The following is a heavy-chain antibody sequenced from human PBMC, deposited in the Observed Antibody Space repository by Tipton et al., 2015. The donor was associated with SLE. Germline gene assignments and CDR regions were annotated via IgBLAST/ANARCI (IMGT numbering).Heavy chain of an antibody. CDR2: IYYSGNT. V-gene: IGHV4-39*07. D-gene: IGHD2-2*01. Sequence: TLSLTCTVSGGSISSSSYYWDWIRQPPGKGLEWIGSIYYSGNTYYNPSLKTRLSMSLDTSQNQFSLKLSSVTAADTAVYYCARSIIVVPAFDYWGQGTLVTVSS. CDR1: GGSISSSSYY. CDR3: ARSIIVVPAFDY. J-gene: IGHJ4*02.